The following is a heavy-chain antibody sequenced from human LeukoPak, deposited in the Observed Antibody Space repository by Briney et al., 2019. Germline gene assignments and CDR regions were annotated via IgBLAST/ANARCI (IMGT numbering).Heavy chain of an antibody. Sequence: SETLSLTCTVSGGSISSYYWSWIRQPPGKGLEWIGYIYTSGSTNYNPSLKSRVTISADTSKNQFSLKLSSVTAADTAVYYCARISDILTGYYTEAFDIWGQGTMVTVSS. CDR1: GGSISSYY. CDR3: ARISDILTGYYTEAFDI. D-gene: IGHD3-9*01. V-gene: IGHV4-4*09. J-gene: IGHJ3*02. CDR2: IYTSGST.